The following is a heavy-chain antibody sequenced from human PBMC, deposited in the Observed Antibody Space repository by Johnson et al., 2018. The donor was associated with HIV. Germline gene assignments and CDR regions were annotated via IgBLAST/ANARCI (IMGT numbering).Heavy chain of an antibody. CDR1: GFTFRSYG. CDR2: IYYDGSIK. Sequence: VQLVESGGGVVQPGRSLRLSCAVSGFTFRSYGVHWVRQAPGKGLEWVAVIYYDGSIKFYADSVKGRFTISRDNSKNMLYLQMNSPRPEDTAVYYCAKDQLVGATYAAFDIWGQGTMVTVSS. J-gene: IGHJ3*02. V-gene: IGHV3-30*18. D-gene: IGHD1-26*01. CDR3: AKDQLVGATYAAFDI.